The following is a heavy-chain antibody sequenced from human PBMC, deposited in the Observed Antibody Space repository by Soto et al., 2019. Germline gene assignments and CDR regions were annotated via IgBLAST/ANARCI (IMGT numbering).Heavy chain of an antibody. D-gene: IGHD5-12*01. Sequence: EVQLLESGGGLVQPGGSLRLSCAASGFTFSSYAMSWVRQAPGKGLEWVSAISGSGGSTYYADSVKGRFTISRDNSKNTLYLQMNSLRAEDTDVYYCAKGGYSGYDHTDYWGQGTLVTVSS. CDR1: GFTFSSYA. V-gene: IGHV3-23*01. CDR2: ISGSGGST. CDR3: AKGGYSGYDHTDY. J-gene: IGHJ4*02.